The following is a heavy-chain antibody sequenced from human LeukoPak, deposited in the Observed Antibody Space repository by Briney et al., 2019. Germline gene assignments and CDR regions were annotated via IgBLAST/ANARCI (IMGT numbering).Heavy chain of an antibody. D-gene: IGHD1-26*01. Sequence: GRFTISRDNTKNSLYLQMNSLRAEDTAVYYCARSGSNWGQGTLVTVSS. V-gene: IGHV3-11*06. CDR3: ARSGSN. J-gene: IGHJ4*02.